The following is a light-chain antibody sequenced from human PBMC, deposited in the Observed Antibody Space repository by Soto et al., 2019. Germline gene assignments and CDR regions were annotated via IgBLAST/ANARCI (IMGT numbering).Light chain of an antibody. CDR2: DVS. J-gene: IGLJ1*01. Sequence: QSVLTQPASVSGSPGQSITISCTGTISDVGGYNFVSWYQQYPGKAPKLMICDVSNRPSGVSNRFSGSKSGNTASLTISGLQVEDEADYYCSSFTGSNYVFGTGTKVTVL. V-gene: IGLV2-14*03. CDR3: SSFTGSNYV. CDR1: ISDVGGYNF.